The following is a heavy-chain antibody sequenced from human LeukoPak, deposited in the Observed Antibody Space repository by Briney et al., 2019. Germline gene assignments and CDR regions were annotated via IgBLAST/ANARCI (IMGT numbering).Heavy chain of an antibody. CDR3: AKDRQYRYGMDV. CDR2: ISGSGGST. Sequence: XGXEXXSAISGSGGSTYYADSVKGRFTISRDNSKNTLYLQMNSLRAEDTAVYYCAKDRQYRYGMDVWGQGTTVTVSS. V-gene: IGHV3-23*01. J-gene: IGHJ6*02. D-gene: IGHD5-18*01.